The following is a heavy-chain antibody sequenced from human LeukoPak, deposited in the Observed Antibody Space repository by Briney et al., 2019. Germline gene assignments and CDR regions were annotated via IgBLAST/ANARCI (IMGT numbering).Heavy chain of an antibody. CDR2: IYYGGST. J-gene: IGHJ3*02. V-gene: IGHV4-59*08. Sequence: SETLSLTCTVSGGSISSYYWSWIRQPPGKRLEWIGYIYYGGSTKYNPSLESRVTISVDTSKNQISLRLSSVTAADTAVYYCARHIGSGTNDGFDIWGQGTMVTVSS. CDR1: GGSISSYY. CDR3: ARHIGSGTNDGFDI. D-gene: IGHD3-10*01.